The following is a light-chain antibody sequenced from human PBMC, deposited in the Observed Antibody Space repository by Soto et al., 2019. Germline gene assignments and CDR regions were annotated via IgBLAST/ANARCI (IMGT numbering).Light chain of an antibody. CDR1: RSNIGAGYH. Sequence: QPVLTQPPSVSGAPGQGVTISCTGSRSNIGAGYHVHWYQQLPGAAPKLLIYNNNFRPSAVPDRFSAYISDTSASLAITGRQAEDEADYYCQSYDSGLSGSVFGSGTKLTVL. V-gene: IGLV1-40*01. CDR2: NNN. J-gene: IGLJ1*01. CDR3: QSYDSGLSGSV.